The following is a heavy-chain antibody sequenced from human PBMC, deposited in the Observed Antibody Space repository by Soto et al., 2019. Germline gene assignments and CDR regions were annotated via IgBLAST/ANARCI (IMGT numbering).Heavy chain of an antibody. CDR2: ISYDGSLK. Sequence: PGGSLRLSCAASGFTFSDKAIHWARQAPGKGLEWVAVISYDGSLKFYGDSVKGRFAVSRDNSHNTAALQMNSLRTDDSAVYYCGRDYYFGSGSSRVDNWGQGTLVTVSS. CDR3: GRDYYFGSGSSRVDN. V-gene: IGHV3-30*09. J-gene: IGHJ4*02. CDR1: GFTFSDKA. D-gene: IGHD3-10*01.